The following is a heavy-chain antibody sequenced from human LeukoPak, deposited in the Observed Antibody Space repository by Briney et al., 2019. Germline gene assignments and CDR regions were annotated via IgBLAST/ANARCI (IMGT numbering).Heavy chain of an antibody. Sequence: GSSVKVSCKASGGTFSSYAISWVRQAPGQGLEWMGRIIPILGIANYAQKFQGRVTITADKSTSTAYMELSSLRSEDTAVYYCASFYHDILTGYPSGMDVWGQGTTVTVS. CDR3: ASFYHDILTGYPSGMDV. CDR1: GGTFSSYA. D-gene: IGHD3-9*01. CDR2: IIPILGIA. J-gene: IGHJ6*02. V-gene: IGHV1-69*04.